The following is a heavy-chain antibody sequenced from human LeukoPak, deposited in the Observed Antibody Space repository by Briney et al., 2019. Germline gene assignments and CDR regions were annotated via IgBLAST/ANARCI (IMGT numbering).Heavy chain of an antibody. CDR2: IYSGGSR. CDR3: ATSPYCSSTSCYDTRGSLNLGWFDP. J-gene: IGHJ5*02. D-gene: IGHD2-2*01. CDR1: GFTVSSNY. V-gene: IGHV3-53*04. Sequence: GGSLRLSCAASGFTVSSNYMSWVRQAPGKGLEWVSVIYSGGSRYYADSVKGRFTISRHNSTNPLYLQMNSLRSEDPAVYYCATSPYCSSTSCYDTRGSLNLGWFDPWGQGTLVTVSS.